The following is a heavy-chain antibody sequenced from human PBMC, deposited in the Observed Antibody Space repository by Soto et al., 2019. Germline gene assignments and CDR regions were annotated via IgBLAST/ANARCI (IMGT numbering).Heavy chain of an antibody. V-gene: IGHV3-13*01. CDR2: IGTAGDT. CDR1: GFSFNIYD. CDR3: ARATIWGSYQPDAFDI. D-gene: IGHD3-16*02. J-gene: IGHJ3*02. Sequence: PCGCLRLSCAASGFSFNIYDMHWVRQATGKGLEWVSAIGTAGDTYYPGSVKGRFTISRENAKNSLYLQMNSLRAGDTAVYYCARATIWGSYQPDAFDIWGQGTMVTVS.